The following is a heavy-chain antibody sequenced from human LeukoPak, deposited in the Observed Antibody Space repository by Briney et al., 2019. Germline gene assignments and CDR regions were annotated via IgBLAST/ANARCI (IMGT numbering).Heavy chain of an antibody. V-gene: IGHV3-30*04. CDR3: ARWVGSQWLVTPYYFDY. Sequence: QSGGSLRLSCAASGFTFSSYAMHWVRQAPGKGLEWVAIISYDGSNKYYADSVKGRFTISRDNSKNTLYLQMNSLRAEDTAVYYCARWVGSQWLVTPYYFDYWGQGTLVTVSS. D-gene: IGHD6-19*01. J-gene: IGHJ4*02. CDR1: GFTFSSYA. CDR2: ISYDGSNK.